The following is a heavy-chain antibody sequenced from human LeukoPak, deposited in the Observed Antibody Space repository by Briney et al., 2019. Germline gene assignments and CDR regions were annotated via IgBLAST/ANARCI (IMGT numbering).Heavy chain of an antibody. CDR1: GGSISSYY. J-gene: IGHJ3*02. CDR2: IYYSGST. D-gene: IGHD6-13*01. V-gene: IGHV4-59*01. CDR3: ARDYSSSWFYTDAFDI. Sequence: SETLSLTCTVSGGSISSYYWSWIRQPPGKGLEWIGYIYYSGSTNYNPSLKSRVTTSVDTSKNQFSLKLSSVTAADTAVYYCARDYSSSWFYTDAFDIWGQGTMVTVSS.